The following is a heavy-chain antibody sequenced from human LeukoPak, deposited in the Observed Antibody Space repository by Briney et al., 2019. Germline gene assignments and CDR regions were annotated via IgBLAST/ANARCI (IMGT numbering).Heavy chain of an antibody. CDR3: ARGAPGGNDYGDY. Sequence: SETLSLTCTVSGASISSYYWSWIRQSPGKGLEWIGYIFHSGSTNCNPSLKSRVTISVDTSKNQLSLKLSSVTAADTAVYYCARGAPGGNDYGDYWGQGILVTVSS. J-gene: IGHJ4*01. CDR2: IFHSGST. V-gene: IGHV4-59*01. CDR1: GASISSYY.